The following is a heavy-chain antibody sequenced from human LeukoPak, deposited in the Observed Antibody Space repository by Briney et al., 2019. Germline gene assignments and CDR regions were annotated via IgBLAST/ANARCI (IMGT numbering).Heavy chain of an antibody. J-gene: IGHJ5*02. CDR2: INHSGST. D-gene: IGHD2-2*01. CDR1: GGSFSGYY. Sequence: SKTLSLTCAVYGGSFSGYYWSWIRQPPGKGLEWIGEINHSGSTNYNPSLKSRVTISVDTSKNQFSLKLSSVTAADTAVYYCARGLMGSTHPWGQGTLVTVSS. V-gene: IGHV4-34*01. CDR3: ARGLMGSTHP.